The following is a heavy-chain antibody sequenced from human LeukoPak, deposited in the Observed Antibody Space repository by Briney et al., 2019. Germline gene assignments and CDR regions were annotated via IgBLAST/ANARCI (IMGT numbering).Heavy chain of an antibody. CDR1: GYSFTSYW. D-gene: IGHD3-10*01. CDR3: ARLLTYYYGSGSLFDY. Sequence: GESLKISCKGSGYSFTSYWIGWVRQMPGKGLEWMGIIYPGDSDTRYSPPFQGQVTISADKSISTAYLQWSSLKASDTAMYYCARLLTYYYGSGSLFDYWGQGTLVTVSS. J-gene: IGHJ4*02. V-gene: IGHV5-51*03. CDR2: IYPGDSDT.